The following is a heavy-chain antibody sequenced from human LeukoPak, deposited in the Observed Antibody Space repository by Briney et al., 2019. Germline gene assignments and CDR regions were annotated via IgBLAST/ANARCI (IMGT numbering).Heavy chain of an antibody. CDR3: ARGLGYDFWSGYYDFDY. V-gene: IGHV1-18*01. D-gene: IGHD3-3*01. CDR2: ISAYNGNT. CDR1: GYTFTSYG. J-gene: IGHJ4*02. Sequence: ASVKVSCKASGYTFTSYGISWVRQAPGQGLEWMGWISAYNGNTNYAQKLQGRVTMTTDTSTSTAYMELRSLRSDDTAVYYCARGLGYDFWSGYYDFDYWGQGTLVTVSS.